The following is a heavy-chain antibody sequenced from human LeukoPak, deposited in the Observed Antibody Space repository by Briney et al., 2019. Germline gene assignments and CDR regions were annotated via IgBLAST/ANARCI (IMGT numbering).Heavy chain of an antibody. V-gene: IGHV3-30*02. Sequence: GGSLRLSCAASGFTFSSYGMHWVRQAPGKGLEWVAFIRYDGSNKYYADSVKGRFTISRDNSKNTLYLQMNSLRDEDTAVYYCAKPNCSSTSWYTGGGGYFDYWGQGTLVTVSS. CDR3: AKPNCSSTSWYTGGGGYFDY. CDR2: IRYDGSNK. D-gene: IGHD2-2*02. J-gene: IGHJ4*02. CDR1: GFTFSSYG.